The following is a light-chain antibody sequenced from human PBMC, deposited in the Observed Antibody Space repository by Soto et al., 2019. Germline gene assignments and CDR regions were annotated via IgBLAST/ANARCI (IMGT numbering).Light chain of an antibody. J-gene: IGLJ1*01. V-gene: IGLV2-14*01. Sequence: QSALTQPASVSGSPGQSITISCTGTSSDVGAYNYVSWYQQHPGKAPKLMIYEVSNRPSGVSNRFSGSKSANTASLTISGLQAEDEPDYYCSSYTSTFYVFGTGTKLTVL. CDR1: SSDVGAYNY. CDR3: SSYTSTFYV. CDR2: EVS.